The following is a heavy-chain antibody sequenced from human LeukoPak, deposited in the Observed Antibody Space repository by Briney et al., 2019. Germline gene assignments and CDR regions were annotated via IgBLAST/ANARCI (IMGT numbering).Heavy chain of an antibody. D-gene: IGHD3-16*01. CDR3: AKDWGSGYYYYMDV. CDR2: IYSGGST. CDR1: GFTVSSNY. J-gene: IGHJ6*03. V-gene: IGHV3-53*01. Sequence: GGSLRLSCAASGFTVSSNYMSWVRQAPGKGLEWVSVIYSGGSTYYADSVKGRFTISRDNSKNTLYLQMNSLRAEDTAVYYCAKDWGSGYYYYMDVWGKGTTVTISS.